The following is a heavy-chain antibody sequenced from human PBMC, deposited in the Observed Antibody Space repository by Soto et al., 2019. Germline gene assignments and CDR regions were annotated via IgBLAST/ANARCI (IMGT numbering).Heavy chain of an antibody. Sequence: LSLPCSVFSGPFIGQYCTWIRQPPGKGLEWIGDINQSGSTNYNPSLKSRVTISVDTSKNQFSLKLSSMTAADTAVYYCARGLPLSKNFWSGYYYFDYWGQGTLVTVSS. CDR1: SGPFIGQY. CDR3: ARGLPLSKNFWSGYYYFDY. J-gene: IGHJ4*02. V-gene: IGHV4-34*01. D-gene: IGHD3-3*01. CDR2: INQSGST.